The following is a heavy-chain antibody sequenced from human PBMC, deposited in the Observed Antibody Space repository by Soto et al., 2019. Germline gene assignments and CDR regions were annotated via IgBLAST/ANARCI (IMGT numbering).Heavy chain of an antibody. CDR1: GFTISSYG. Sequence: GGSLRLSCAASGFTISSYGMHWVRQAPGKGLEWVAAISYDGSNKYYADSVKGRVTISRDNSKNTLYLQMNSLRAEDTAVYYCAKGTYDSSGYYTAPDYWGQGTLVTV. V-gene: IGHV3-30*18. D-gene: IGHD3-22*01. CDR3: AKGTYDSSGYYTAPDY. J-gene: IGHJ4*02. CDR2: ISYDGSNK.